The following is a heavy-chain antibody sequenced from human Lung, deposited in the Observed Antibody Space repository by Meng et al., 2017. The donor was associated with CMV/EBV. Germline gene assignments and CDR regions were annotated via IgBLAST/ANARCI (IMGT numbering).Heavy chain of an antibody. CDR3: AREEYSSSSQAGQYYYYYYGMDV. D-gene: IGHD6-6*01. CDR1: GFTFDDYG. V-gene: IGHV3-20*04. Sequence: GESXKISXAASGFTFDDYGMSWVRQAPGKGLEWVSAINWNGGSTGYADSVKGRFTISRDNAKNSLYLQMNSLRAEDTALYYCAREEYSSSSQAGQYYYYYYGMDVWGQGTTVTVSS. CDR2: INWNGGST. J-gene: IGHJ6*02.